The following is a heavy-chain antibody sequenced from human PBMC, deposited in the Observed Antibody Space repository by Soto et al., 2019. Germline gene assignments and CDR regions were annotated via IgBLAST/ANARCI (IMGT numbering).Heavy chain of an antibody. V-gene: IGHV4-31*03. J-gene: IGHJ4*02. Sequence: QVQLQESGPGLVKPSQTLSLTCTVSGGSISSDNYYWSWIRQHPGKGLEWIGYIHYSGSTFYNPSLQSRVTISVDTSKIQFSLKLSSVTAADTAVYYCARESLAYCGGDCYSSPFDYWGQGTLVTVSS. D-gene: IGHD2-21*02. CDR2: IHYSGST. CDR3: ARESLAYCGGDCYSSPFDY. CDR1: GGSISSDNYY.